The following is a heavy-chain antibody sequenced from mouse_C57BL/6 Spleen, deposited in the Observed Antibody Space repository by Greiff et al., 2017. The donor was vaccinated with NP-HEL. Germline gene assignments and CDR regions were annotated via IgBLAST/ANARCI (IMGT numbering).Heavy chain of an antibody. J-gene: IGHJ3*01. CDR2: INPGSGGT. V-gene: IGHV1-54*01. D-gene: IGHD2-3*01. Sequence: QVQLKESGAELVRPGTSVKVSCKASGYAFTNYLIEWVKQRPGQGLEWIGVINPGSGGTNYNEKFKGKATLTADKSSSTAYMQLSSLTSEDSAVYFCARSYDGYYAWFAYWGQGTLVTVSA. CDR1: GYAFTNYL. CDR3: ARSYDGYYAWFAY.